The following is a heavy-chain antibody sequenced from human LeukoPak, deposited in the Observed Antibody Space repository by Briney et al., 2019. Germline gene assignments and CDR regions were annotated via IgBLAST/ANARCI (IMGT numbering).Heavy chain of an antibody. Sequence: PSETLSLTCAVSGGSISSGGYSWSWIRQPPGKGLEWIGYIYHSGSTYYNPSLKSRVTISVDTSKNQFSLKLSSVTAADTAVYYCARGGYGEVWYYYYGMDVWGQGTTVTVSS. CDR2: IYHSGST. CDR3: ARGGYGEVWYYYYGMDV. J-gene: IGHJ6*02. D-gene: IGHD4-17*01. V-gene: IGHV4-30-2*01. CDR1: GGSISSGGYS.